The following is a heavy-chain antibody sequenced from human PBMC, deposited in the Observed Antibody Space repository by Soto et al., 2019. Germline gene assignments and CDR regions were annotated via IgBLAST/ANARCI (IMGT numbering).Heavy chain of an antibody. Sequence: PGGSLRLSCAASGFTFSDYYMSWIRQAPGKGLEWVSYISSSSSYTNYADSVKGRFTISRDNAKNSLYLQMNSLRAEDTAVYYCARGGYYYDSSGYANDAFDIWGQGTMVTVSS. CDR3: ARGGYYYDSSGYANDAFDI. D-gene: IGHD3-22*01. J-gene: IGHJ3*02. CDR2: ISSSSSYT. V-gene: IGHV3-11*05. CDR1: GFTFSDYY.